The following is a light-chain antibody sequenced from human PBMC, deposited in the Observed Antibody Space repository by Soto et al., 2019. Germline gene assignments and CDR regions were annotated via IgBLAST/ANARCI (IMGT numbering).Light chain of an antibody. CDR3: SSLTNINPQV. V-gene: IGLV2-14*03. CDR1: GSDIGTYNY. J-gene: IGLJ1*01. CDR2: EVN. Sequence: QSLVTQPASVSGSPGQSITISCTGTGSDIGTYNYVSWYQQHPGNVPKLIIYEVNNRPTGVSYRFSGSKSANTASLTISGLRAEDEADYYCSSLTNINPQVLGHATKVTVL.